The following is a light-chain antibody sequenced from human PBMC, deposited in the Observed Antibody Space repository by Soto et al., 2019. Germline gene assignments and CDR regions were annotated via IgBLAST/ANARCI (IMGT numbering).Light chain of an antibody. V-gene: IGKV1-5*01. Sequence: DIQMTQSPSTLSASVGDRVTITCRASQNIGSWLAWYQQKPGKAPKFLIYDASSLESGVPSRFSGSGSGTDFTLTITRLQPDDFATYYCQHYNSFSRTFGQGTKVDIK. CDR1: QNIGSW. CDR2: DAS. CDR3: QHYNSFSRT. J-gene: IGKJ1*01.